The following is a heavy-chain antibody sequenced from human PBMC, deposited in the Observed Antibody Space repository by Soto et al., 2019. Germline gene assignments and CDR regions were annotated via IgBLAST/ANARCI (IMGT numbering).Heavy chain of an antibody. CDR3: ARHGEGDGYNDYYYYYGMDV. J-gene: IGHJ6*02. CDR2: IYPGDSDT. Sequence: XSLKLSCNGSGXSFTSYCICWVRQMPGKGLELMGIIYPGDSDTRYSPSFQGKVTISADKSIRTAYLHWRSLKASDTAMYYCARHGEGDGYNDYYYYYGMDVWGQGTTGTVSS. V-gene: IGHV5-51*01. CDR1: GXSFTSYC. D-gene: IGHD5-12*01.